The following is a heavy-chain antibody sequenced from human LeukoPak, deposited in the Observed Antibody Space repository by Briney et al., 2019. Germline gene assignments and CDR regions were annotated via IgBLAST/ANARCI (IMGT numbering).Heavy chain of an antibody. CDR3: ARLGSSSRTRYNWFDP. D-gene: IGHD6-6*01. J-gene: IGHJ5*02. V-gene: IGHV1-18*01. CDR1: GYTFNSYG. Sequence: ASVKVSCKASGYTFNSYGISWVRQAPGQGPEWMGWISAYNGNTNYAQKFQGRVTMTTDTPTSTAYMELRSLRSDDTAVYYCARLGSSSRTRYNWFDPWGQGTLVTVSS. CDR2: ISAYNGNT.